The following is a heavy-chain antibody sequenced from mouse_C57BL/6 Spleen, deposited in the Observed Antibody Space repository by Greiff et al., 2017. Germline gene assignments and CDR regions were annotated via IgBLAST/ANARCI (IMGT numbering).Heavy chain of an antibody. CDR3: ARAITTVVATGDY. Sequence: QVQLQQSGAELVRPGTSVKVSCKASGYAFTNYLIEWVKQRPGQGLEWIGVINPGSGGTNYNEKFKGKATLTADKSSSTAYMQLSSLTSEDSAVXFCARAITTVVATGDYWGQGTTLTVSS. CDR2: INPGSGGT. V-gene: IGHV1-54*01. CDR1: GYAFTNYL. J-gene: IGHJ2*01. D-gene: IGHD1-1*01.